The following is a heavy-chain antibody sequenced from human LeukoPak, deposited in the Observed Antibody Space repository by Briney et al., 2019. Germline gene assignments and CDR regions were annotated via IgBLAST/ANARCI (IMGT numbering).Heavy chain of an antibody. CDR3: AKGHYYDSSGYYYGPGRFDP. CDR1: GFTFSSYG. D-gene: IGHD3-22*01. J-gene: IGHJ5*02. CDR2: ISGSGGST. V-gene: IGHV3-23*01. Sequence: GGSLRLSCAASGFTFSSYGMHWVRQAPGKGLEWVSAISGSGGSTYYADSVKGRFTISRDNSKNTLYLQMNSLRAEDTAVYYCAKGHYYDSSGYYYGPGRFDPWGQGTLVTVSS.